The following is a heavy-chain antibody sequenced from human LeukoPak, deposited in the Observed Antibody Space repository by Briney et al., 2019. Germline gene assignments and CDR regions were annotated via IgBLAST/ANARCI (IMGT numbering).Heavy chain of an antibody. J-gene: IGHJ4*02. V-gene: IGHV3-48*02. CDR1: GFSLSSYA. Sequence: GGALRLSCAASGFSLSSYAMNWVRQAPGKGLEWVSYSSSSGATIYYADSVEGRFTISRDNAKNSLHLQMSNLRDEDTAVYYCARGTEVYDYWGQGTLITVSS. CDR3: ARGTEVYDY. CDR2: SSSSGATI.